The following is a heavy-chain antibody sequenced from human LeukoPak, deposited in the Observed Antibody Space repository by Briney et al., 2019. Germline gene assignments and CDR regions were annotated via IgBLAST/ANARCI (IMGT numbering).Heavy chain of an antibody. D-gene: IGHD3-10*01. Sequence: GGSLRLACAASGYTFSDYYMNWIRQAPGRGLEWVSYISTSGSTKYYADSVKGRFTMSRDNAKNSLYLQMNSLRAEDTAVYYCARNMVRGVIFPLGYWGQGILVTVSS. CDR2: ISTSGSTK. CDR3: ARNMVRGVIFPLGY. J-gene: IGHJ4*02. V-gene: IGHV3-11*01. CDR1: GYTFSDYY.